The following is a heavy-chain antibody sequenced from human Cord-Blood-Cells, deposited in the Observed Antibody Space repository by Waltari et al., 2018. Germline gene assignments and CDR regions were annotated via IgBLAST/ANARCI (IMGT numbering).Heavy chain of an antibody. V-gene: IGHV3-53*01. CDR3: ARAVTSCYYFDY. CDR2: IYSGGST. J-gene: IGHJ4*02. CDR1: GFTVSSNY. Sequence: EVQLVESGGGLIQPGGSLRLSCADSGFTVSSNYMSWVRQAPGKGLEWVSVIYSGGSTYYADSVKGRFTISRDNSKNTLYLQMNSLRAEDTAVYYCARAVTSCYYFDYWGQGTLVTVSS. D-gene: IGHD2-2*01.